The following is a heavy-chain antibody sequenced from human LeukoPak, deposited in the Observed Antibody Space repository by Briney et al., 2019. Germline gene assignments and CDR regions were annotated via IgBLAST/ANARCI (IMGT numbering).Heavy chain of an antibody. D-gene: IGHD1-26*01. Sequence: GGSLRLSCAASGFTFSSKYMSWVRQAPGKRLEWVANMNIDGSEKYYADSVKGRFSISRDNARNSVYLQMASLRVEDTAVYYCARDPVEWELLLDYWGQGTLVTVSS. CDR2: MNIDGSEK. V-gene: IGHV3-7*01. J-gene: IGHJ4*02. CDR3: ARDPVEWELLLDY. CDR1: GFTFSSKY.